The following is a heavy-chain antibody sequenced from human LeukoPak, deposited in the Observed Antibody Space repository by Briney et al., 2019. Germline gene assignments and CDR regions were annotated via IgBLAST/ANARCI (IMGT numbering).Heavy chain of an antibody. J-gene: IGHJ6*04. V-gene: IGHV3-48*04. CDR3: AELGITMIGGV. D-gene: IGHD3-10*02. CDR1: GVTFSNYGISSYG. CDR2: ISSSGSTI. Sequence: GGSLRLSCEAPGVTFSNYGISSYGMHWVRQAPGKGLEWVSYISSSGSTIYYADSVKGRFTISRDNAKNSLYLQMNSLRAEDTAVYYCAELGITMIGGVWGKGTTVTISS.